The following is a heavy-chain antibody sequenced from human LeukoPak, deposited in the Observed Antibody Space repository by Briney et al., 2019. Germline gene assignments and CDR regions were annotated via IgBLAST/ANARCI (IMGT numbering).Heavy chain of an antibody. CDR2: INTGDGDT. D-gene: IGHD6-13*01. CDR3: ARGPIAAAGPGWVY. V-gene: IGHV1-3*04. J-gene: IGHJ4*02. CDR1: GYTFTTCA. Sequence: ASVKVSCKASGYTFTTCAIHWVRQAPGQRLEWMGLINTGDGDTIYSQKFQGRVTITRDTSANTAYLELDSLTSEDTAVYYCARGPIAAAGPGWVYWGQGTLVTVSS.